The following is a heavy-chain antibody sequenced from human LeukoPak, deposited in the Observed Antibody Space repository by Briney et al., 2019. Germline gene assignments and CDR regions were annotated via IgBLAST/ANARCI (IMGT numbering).Heavy chain of an antibody. CDR3: ARGSSPSYYYDSSGPSFDY. V-gene: IGHV1-69*13. CDR2: IIPIFGTA. CDR1: GGTFSSYA. Sequence: ASVKVSCKASGGTFSSYAISWVRQAPGQGLEWMGGIIPIFGTANYAQKFQGRVTITADESTSTAYMELSSLRSEDTAVCYCARGSSPSYYYDSSGPSFDYWGQGTLVTVSS. J-gene: IGHJ4*02. D-gene: IGHD3-22*01.